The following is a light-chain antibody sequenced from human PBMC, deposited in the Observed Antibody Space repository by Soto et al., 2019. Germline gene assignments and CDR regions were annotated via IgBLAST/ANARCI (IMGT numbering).Light chain of an antibody. CDR1: QSLLHSNGYNY. V-gene: IGKV2-28*01. CDR2: LGS. Sequence: DIVMTQSPLFLSVTPGEPASISCRSSQSLLHSNGYNYLDWYLQKPGQSPQLLIYLGSNRASGVPDRFSGSGSGTDFTLKISRVEAEDVGVYYCMQALQTRYTFGQGTKVDIK. CDR3: MQALQTRYT. J-gene: IGKJ2*01.